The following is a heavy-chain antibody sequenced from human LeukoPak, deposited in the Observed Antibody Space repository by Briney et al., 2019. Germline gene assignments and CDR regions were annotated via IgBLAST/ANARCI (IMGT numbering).Heavy chain of an antibody. Sequence: PSETLSLTCTVSGGSISSYYWSWIRQPPGKGLEWIGYIYYSGSTNYNPSLKSRVTISVDTSKNQFSLKLSSVTAADTAVYYCAREKRITIFGVVRAIIDYWGQGTLVTVSS. V-gene: IGHV4-59*01. CDR2: IYYSGST. D-gene: IGHD3-3*01. CDR3: AREKRITIFGVVRAIIDY. CDR1: GGSISSYY. J-gene: IGHJ4*02.